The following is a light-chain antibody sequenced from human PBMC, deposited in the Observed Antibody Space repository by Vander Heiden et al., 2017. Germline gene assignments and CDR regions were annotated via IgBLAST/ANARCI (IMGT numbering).Light chain of an antibody. Sequence: DIVMTQSPDSLAVPLGERATINCKSSQSVLYSSNNENYLAWYQQKSGQPPKLLIYWASTRESGAPDRFSGSGSGTDFTLTISSLQAEDVAVYYCQQYYSTPISFGQGTRLEIK. CDR3: QQYYSTPIS. V-gene: IGKV4-1*01. CDR2: WAS. J-gene: IGKJ5*01. CDR1: QSVLYSSNNENY.